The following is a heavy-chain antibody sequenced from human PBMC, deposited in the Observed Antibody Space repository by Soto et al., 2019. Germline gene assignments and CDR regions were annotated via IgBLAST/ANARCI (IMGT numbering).Heavy chain of an antibody. Sequence: PGGSLRLSCAASGFTFSSYAMHWVRQAPGKGLEWVAVISYDGSNKYYADSVKGRFTISRDNSKNTLYLQMNSLRAEDTAVYYCARRFSGSYYWGLYNWFAPWGQGTLVTVSS. D-gene: IGHD1-26*01. V-gene: IGHV3-30-3*01. CDR3: ARRFSGSYYWGLYNWFAP. CDR2: ISYDGSNK. CDR1: GFTFSSYA. J-gene: IGHJ5*02.